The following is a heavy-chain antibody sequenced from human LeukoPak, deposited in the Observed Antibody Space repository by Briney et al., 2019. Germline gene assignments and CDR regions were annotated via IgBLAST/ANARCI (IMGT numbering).Heavy chain of an antibody. J-gene: IGHJ6*02. V-gene: IGHV4-4*07. CDR3: ARDLGRYYGMDV. Sequence: SETLSLTCTVSGGSISSYFWSWVRQPAGERLEWIGRVYSSGSPNYNPSLKSRVTISVDTSKNQFSLKLSSVTAADTAVYYCARDLGRYYGMDVWGQGTTVTVSS. CDR1: GGSISSYF. CDR2: VYSSGSP.